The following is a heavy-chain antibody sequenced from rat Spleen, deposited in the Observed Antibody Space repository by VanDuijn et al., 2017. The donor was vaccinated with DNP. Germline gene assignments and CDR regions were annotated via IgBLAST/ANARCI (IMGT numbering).Heavy chain of an antibody. Sequence: EVQLVESGGGVVQPGKSLKLSCAASGFTFSDSAMAWVRQSPKMGLEWVATISTSGSRTYYPDSVKGRFTISRDNAKSSLYLQMNSLKSEDTATYYCGSNYPGSYAMDAGGQGTSVTVSS. CDR2: ISTSGSRT. J-gene: IGHJ4*01. V-gene: IGHV5S23*01. CDR1: GFTFSDSA. CDR3: GSNYPGSYAMDA. D-gene: IGHD1-4*01.